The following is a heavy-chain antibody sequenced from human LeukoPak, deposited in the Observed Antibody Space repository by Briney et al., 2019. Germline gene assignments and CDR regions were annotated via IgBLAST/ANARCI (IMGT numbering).Heavy chain of an antibody. Sequence: GGSLRLFCAASGFTFSSYAMSWVRQAPGKGLEWVSAISGSGGSTYYADFVKGRFTISRDNSKNTLYLQMNSLRAEDTAVYYCAKDLTVTTGWFDPWGQGTLVTVSS. J-gene: IGHJ5*02. CDR2: ISGSGGST. D-gene: IGHD4-17*01. V-gene: IGHV3-23*01. CDR1: GFTFSSYA. CDR3: AKDLTVTTGWFDP.